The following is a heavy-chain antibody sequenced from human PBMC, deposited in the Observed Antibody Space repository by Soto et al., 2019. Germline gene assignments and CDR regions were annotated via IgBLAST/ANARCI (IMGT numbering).Heavy chain of an antibody. Sequence: QVQLQESGPGLVEPSGTLSLTCAVSGDSISSSHWWSWVRQPPGQGLEWSGEIFHSGTTKYNPSLESRVTMSVDKSNNHLCLKLRSVTAADTAVYYCARQLERGDLPEGFEYWGQGTLATVSS. J-gene: IGHJ4*02. CDR1: GDSISSSHW. D-gene: IGHD1-1*01. V-gene: IGHV4-4*02. CDR2: IFHSGTT. CDR3: ARQLERGDLPEGFEY.